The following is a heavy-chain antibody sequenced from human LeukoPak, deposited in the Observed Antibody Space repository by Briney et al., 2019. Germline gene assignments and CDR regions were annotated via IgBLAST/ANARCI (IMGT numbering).Heavy chain of an antibody. Sequence: SETLSLTCTVSGGSISSYYWSWIRQPPGKGLEWIGEINHSGSTNYNPSLKSRVTISVDTSKNQFSLKLSSVTAADTAVYYCARGYLWSGYLYYYYGMDVWGQGTTVTVSS. J-gene: IGHJ6*02. D-gene: IGHD3-3*01. V-gene: IGHV4-34*01. CDR2: INHSGST. CDR1: GGSISSYY. CDR3: ARGYLWSGYLYYYYGMDV.